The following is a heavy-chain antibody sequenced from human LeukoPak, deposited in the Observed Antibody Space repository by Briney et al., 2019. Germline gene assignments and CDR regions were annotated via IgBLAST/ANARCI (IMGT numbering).Heavy chain of an antibody. CDR3: AGQGIRSPFDL. D-gene: IGHD3-9*01. V-gene: IGHV4-39*01. Sequence: PSETLSLTCTLSGGSIKSSDYYWAWLRQSPGKGLEWIGTIYYSGSTYYNTSLKSRLTFSVDTSNNHFSLSLASVTASDTGLYFCAGQGIRSPFDLWGQGILVTVSS. J-gene: IGHJ4*02. CDR2: IYYSGST. CDR1: GGSIKSSDYY.